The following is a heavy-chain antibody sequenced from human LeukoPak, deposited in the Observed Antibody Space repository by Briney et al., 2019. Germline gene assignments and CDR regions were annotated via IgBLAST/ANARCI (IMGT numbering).Heavy chain of an antibody. V-gene: IGHV3-53*05. CDR1: GFTVSSNY. CDR2: IYSGGSA. D-gene: IGHD2-2*02. Sequence: GGSLRLSCAASGFTVSSNYMNWVRQAPGKGLEWVSVIYSGGSAYYADSVKGRFTISRDISRNTLYLQMNSLRAEDTAVYYCARDGKLGYCSSTSCYKKAFFDYWGQGTLVTVSS. J-gene: IGHJ4*02. CDR3: ARDGKLGYCSSTSCYKKAFFDY.